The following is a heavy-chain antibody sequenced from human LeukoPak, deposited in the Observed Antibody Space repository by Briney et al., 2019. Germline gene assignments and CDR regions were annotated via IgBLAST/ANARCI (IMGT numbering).Heavy chain of an antibody. CDR1: GLTFSSYA. Sequence: PGGSLRLSCAASGLTFSSYAMSWVRQAPGKGPEWVSALSGSGGSTYYADSVKGRFTISRDNSKNTLYLQMNSLRAEDTAVYYCAKDGVSYYYDSSGYYYFDYWGQGTLVTVPS. D-gene: IGHD3-22*01. J-gene: IGHJ4*02. CDR3: AKDGVSYYYDSSGYYYFDY. V-gene: IGHV3-23*01. CDR2: LSGSGGST.